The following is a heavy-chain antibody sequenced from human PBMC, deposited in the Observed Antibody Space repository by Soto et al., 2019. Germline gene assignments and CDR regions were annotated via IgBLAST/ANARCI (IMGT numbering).Heavy chain of an antibody. CDR2: IIPIFGTP. CDR1: GGTFSSYG. J-gene: IGHJ4*02. Sequence: QVQLVQSGAEVKKPGSSVKVSCRAPGGTFSSYGISWVRQAPGQGLEWRGGIIPIFGTPNYAQKFQGRVTITADDSTSTAYVELRSLRSDDTAVYYCARVYDYFHYQIDYWGQGTLVTVSS. D-gene: IGHD3-16*01. V-gene: IGHV1-69*01. CDR3: ARVYDYFHYQIDY.